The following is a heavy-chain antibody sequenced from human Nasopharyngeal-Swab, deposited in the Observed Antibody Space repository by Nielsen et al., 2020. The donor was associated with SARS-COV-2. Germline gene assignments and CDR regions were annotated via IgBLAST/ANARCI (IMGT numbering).Heavy chain of an antibody. CDR3: ARDRYYYGSGSLDY. D-gene: IGHD3-10*01. J-gene: IGHJ4*02. CDR1: GFTSSSYW. CDR2: IKQDGSEK. V-gene: IGHV3-7*01. Sequence: GESLKISCAASGFTSSSYWMSWVRQAPGKGLEWVANIKQDGSEKYYVDSVKGRFTISRDNAKNSLYLQMNSLRAEDTAVYYCARDRYYYGSGSLDYWGQGTLVTVSS.